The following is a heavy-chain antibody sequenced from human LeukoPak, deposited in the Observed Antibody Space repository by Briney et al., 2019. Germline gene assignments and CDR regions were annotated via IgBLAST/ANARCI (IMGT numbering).Heavy chain of an antibody. CDR2: IIPIFGTV. J-gene: IGHJ4*02. CDR3: ARASGGYDLPFDY. Sequence: GASVKVSCKASGGTFSSYAISWVRQAPGQGLEWMGGIIPIFGTVNYAQKFQGRVTITTDESTSTAYMELSSLRSEDTAVYYCARASGGYDLPFDYWGQGTLVTVSS. V-gene: IGHV1-69*05. CDR1: GGTFSSYA. D-gene: IGHD5-12*01.